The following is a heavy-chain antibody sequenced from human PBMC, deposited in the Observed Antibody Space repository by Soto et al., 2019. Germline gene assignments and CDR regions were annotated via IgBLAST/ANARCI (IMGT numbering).Heavy chain of an antibody. J-gene: IGHJ6*02. CDR2: INPNSGGT. CDR3: ARDLGVRWFGEYPGYYGMDV. CDR1: GYTFTGYY. Sequence: GASVKVSCKASGYTFTGYYMHWLRQAPGQGLEWMGWINPNSGGTNYAQKFQGWVTMTRDTSISTAYMELSRLRSGDTAVYYCARDLGVRWFGEYPGYYGMDVWGQGATVTVSS. V-gene: IGHV1-2*04. D-gene: IGHD3-10*01.